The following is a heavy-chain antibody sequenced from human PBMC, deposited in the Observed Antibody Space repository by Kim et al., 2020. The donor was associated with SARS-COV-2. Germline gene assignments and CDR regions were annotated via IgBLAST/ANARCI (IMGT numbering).Heavy chain of an antibody. D-gene: IGHD6-19*01. J-gene: IGHJ3*02. V-gene: IGHV3-7*03. CDR1: GFTFSSYW. CDR2: IKQDGSEK. Sequence: LSLTCAASGFTFSSYWMSWVRQAPGKGLEWVANIKQDGSEKYYVDSVKGRFTISRDNAKNSLYLQMNSLRAEDTAVYYCATGEYSSGWSAAFDIWGQGTMVTVSS. CDR3: ATGEYSSGWSAAFDI.